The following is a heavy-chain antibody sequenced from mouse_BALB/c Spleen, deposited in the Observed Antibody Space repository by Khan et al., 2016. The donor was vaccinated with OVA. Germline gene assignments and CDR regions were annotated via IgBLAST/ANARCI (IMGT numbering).Heavy chain of an antibody. CDR1: GYTFINYW. J-gene: IGHJ2*01. D-gene: IGHD1-1*01. CDR3: ARRGLRWDFDY. Sequence: QIQLVQSGAELAKPGASVKMSCKASGYTFINYWILWVKQRPGQGLEWIGYINPSTGYTEYNQNFKDKATLTADKSSSTAYMQLSSLTSEDSAVYDCARRGLRWDFDYWGQGTTLTGSA. V-gene: IGHV1-7*01. CDR2: INPSTGYT.